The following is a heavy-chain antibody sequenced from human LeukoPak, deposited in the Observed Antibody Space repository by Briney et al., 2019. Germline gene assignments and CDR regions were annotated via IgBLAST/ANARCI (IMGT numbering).Heavy chain of an antibody. J-gene: IGHJ4*02. Sequence: SETLSLTCAVYGGSFSGYYWSWIRQPPGKGLEWIGEINHSGSTNYNPSLKSRVTISVDTSKTQFSLKLSSVTAADTAVYYCARVGIGYYFDYWGQGTLVTVSS. CDR1: GGSFSGYY. CDR3: ARVGIGYYFDY. CDR2: INHSGST. V-gene: IGHV4-34*01. D-gene: IGHD7-27*01.